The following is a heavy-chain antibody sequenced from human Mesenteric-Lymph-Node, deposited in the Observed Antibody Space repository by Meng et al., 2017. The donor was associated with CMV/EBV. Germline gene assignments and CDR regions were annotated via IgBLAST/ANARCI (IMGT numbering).Heavy chain of an antibody. Sequence: GYYRSWIRQPPGKGLKWIGEINHSGSTNYNPSLKSRVTISVDTSKNQFSLKLSSVTAADTAVYYCARATSGYSLMITFGGVIVYFDYWGQGTLVTVSS. J-gene: IGHJ4*02. CDR3: ARATSGYSLMITFGGVIVYFDY. CDR1: GYY. CDR2: INHSGST. D-gene: IGHD3-16*02. V-gene: IGHV4-34*01.